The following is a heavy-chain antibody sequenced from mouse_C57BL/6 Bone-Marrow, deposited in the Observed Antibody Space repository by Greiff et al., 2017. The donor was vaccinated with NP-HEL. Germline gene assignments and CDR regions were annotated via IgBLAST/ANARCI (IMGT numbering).Heavy chain of an antibody. D-gene: IGHD2-4*01. CDR2: IRSKSNNYAT. J-gene: IGHJ4*01. V-gene: IGHV10-1*01. CDR3: VRDNDYDGYYYAMDY. CDR1: GFSFNTYA. Sequence: EVKVVESGGGLVQPKGSLKLSCAASGFSFNTYAMNWVRQAPGKGLEWVARIRSKSNNYATYYADSVKDRFTISRDDSESMLYLQMNNLKTEDTAMYYCVRDNDYDGYYYAMDYWGQGTSVTVSS.